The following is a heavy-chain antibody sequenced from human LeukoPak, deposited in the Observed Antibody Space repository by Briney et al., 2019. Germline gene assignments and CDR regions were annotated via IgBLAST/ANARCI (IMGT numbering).Heavy chain of an antibody. CDR2: IYYSGST. D-gene: IGHD5-18*01. Sequence: SETLSLTCTVSGGSISSGGYYWSWIRQHPRTGLEWIRYIYYSGSTYYNPSLKSRVTISVDTSKNQFSLKLSSVTAADTAVYYCARDGYSYGFDAFDIWGQGTMVTVSS. CDR1: GGSISSGGYY. V-gene: IGHV4-31*03. CDR3: ARDGYSYGFDAFDI. J-gene: IGHJ3*02.